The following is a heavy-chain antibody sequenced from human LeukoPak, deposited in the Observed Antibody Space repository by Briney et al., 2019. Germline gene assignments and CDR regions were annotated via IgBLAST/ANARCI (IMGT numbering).Heavy chain of an antibody. CDR1: GFTFSNAW. CDR2: IKSKTDGGTA. V-gene: IGHV3-15*01. CDR3: TTLPRGDHAYFDY. J-gene: IGHJ4*02. Sequence: PGGSLRPSCAASGFTFSNAWMSWVRQAPGKGLEWVGRIKSKTDGGTADYAAPVKGRFTISRDDSKNTLYLQMNSLKTEDTAVYYCTTLPRGDHAYFDYWGQGTLVTVSS. D-gene: IGHD2-21*02.